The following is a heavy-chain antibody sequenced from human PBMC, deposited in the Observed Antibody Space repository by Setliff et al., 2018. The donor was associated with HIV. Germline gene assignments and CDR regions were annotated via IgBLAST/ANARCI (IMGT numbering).Heavy chain of an antibody. V-gene: IGHV4-59*11. J-gene: IGHJ3*02. CDR3: ARVQWDLLYVPDAFDI. D-gene: IGHD1-26*01. Sequence: PSETLSLTCTVSGGSISSHYWSWIRQPPGKGLEWIDYIYSTGSTNYNPSLKSRVTISVDTSKNQFSLQLSSVTAADTAVYYCARVQWDLLYVPDAFDIWGQGIMVTVSS. CDR1: GGSISSHY. CDR2: IYSTGST.